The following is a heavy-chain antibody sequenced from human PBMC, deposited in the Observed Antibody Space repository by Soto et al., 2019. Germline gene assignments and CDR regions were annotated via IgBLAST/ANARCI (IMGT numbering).Heavy chain of an antibody. CDR2: TYYTGTN. CDR1: GASVSSSFFV. Sequence: EPRSLTCNISGASVSSSFFVWSWVRQPPGQRLEWIGYTYYTGTNNYNPSLASRVAMSVDTSKKQFTLKLRSLTAADTARYYCARLTTSSGWSLFDSWGQGMLVTVSS. J-gene: IGHJ4*02. V-gene: IGHV4-61*01. CDR3: ARLTTSSGWSLFDS. D-gene: IGHD6-13*01.